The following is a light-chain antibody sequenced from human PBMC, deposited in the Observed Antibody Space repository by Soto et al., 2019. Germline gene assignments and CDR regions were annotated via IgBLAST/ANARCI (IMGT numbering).Light chain of an antibody. CDR3: QHYNSYSEA. J-gene: IGKJ1*01. Sequence: DIQLTQSPSTLSASDGDRVTLTCRASQSLNTRLAWYQQRPGKAPKLLIYKASTLKSGVPSRFSGSGSGTEFTLTISSLQPDDFATYYCQHYNSYSEAFGQGTKVDIK. V-gene: IGKV1-5*03. CDR1: QSLNTR. CDR2: KAS.